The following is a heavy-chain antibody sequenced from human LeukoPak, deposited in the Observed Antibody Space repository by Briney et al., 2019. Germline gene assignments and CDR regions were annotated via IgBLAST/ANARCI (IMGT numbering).Heavy chain of an antibody. D-gene: IGHD6-19*01. CDR2: THTSGTT. CDR3: ARETEVPGGRSWDF. Sequence: SETLSLTCTVSGGSISSYYWTSIRHPAGKGLEWIGRTHTSGTTNHNPSLKSRVTMSVDTSNNHFSLKLSSVTAADTAVYYCARETEVPGGRSWDFWGQGTLVTVSS. CDR1: GGSISSYY. V-gene: IGHV4-4*07. J-gene: IGHJ4*02.